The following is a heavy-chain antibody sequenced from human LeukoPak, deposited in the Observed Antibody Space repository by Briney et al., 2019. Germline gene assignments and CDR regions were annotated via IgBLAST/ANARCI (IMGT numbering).Heavy chain of an antibody. CDR2: ISGTGGST. CDR1: GFTLSSYD. Sequence: GGSLRLSCAASGFTLSSYDMTWVRQAPGKGLEWVSGISGTGGSTYYADSVKGRFTISRDNSKKTLYLQMNSLRAEDTAVYYCARRSGIAVAGAFDYWGQGTLVTVSS. CDR3: ARRSGIAVAGAFDY. D-gene: IGHD6-19*01. J-gene: IGHJ4*02. V-gene: IGHV3-23*01.